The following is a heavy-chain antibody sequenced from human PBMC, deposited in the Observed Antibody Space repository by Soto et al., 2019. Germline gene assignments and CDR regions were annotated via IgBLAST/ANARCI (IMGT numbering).Heavy chain of an antibody. J-gene: IGHJ2*01. CDR1: GDSVPSNSAA. Sequence: SQTLSLTCAISGDSVPSNSAAWNWIRQSPSRGLEWLGRTYYRSKWYNDYAVSVKSRITINPDTSKNQFSLQLNSVTPEDTAVYYCAXENCSGGSCYQSWYFDLWGRGTLVTVSS. V-gene: IGHV6-1*01. CDR3: AXENCSGGSCYQSWYFDL. CDR2: TYYRSKWYN. D-gene: IGHD2-15*01.